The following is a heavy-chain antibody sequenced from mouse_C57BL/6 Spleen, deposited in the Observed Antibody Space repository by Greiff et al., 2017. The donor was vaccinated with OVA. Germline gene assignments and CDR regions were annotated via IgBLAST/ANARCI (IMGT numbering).Heavy chain of an antibody. CDR1: GYTFTGYW. CDR3: ARNWVITTVVATDWYFDV. Sequence: QVQLQQSGAELMKPGASVKLSCKATGYTFTGYWIEWVKQRPGHGLEWIGEILHGSGSTNYNEKFKGKATFTADTSSNTAYMQLSSLTTEDSAIYYCARNWVITTVVATDWYFDVWGTGTTVTVSS. CDR2: ILHGSGST. V-gene: IGHV1-9*01. D-gene: IGHD1-1*01. J-gene: IGHJ1*03.